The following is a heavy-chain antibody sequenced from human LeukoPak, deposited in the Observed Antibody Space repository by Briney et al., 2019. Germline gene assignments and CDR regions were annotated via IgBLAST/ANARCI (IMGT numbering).Heavy chain of an antibody. D-gene: IGHD3-10*01. Sequence: PSETLSLTCTVSGDSISSYYWSWIRQPPGKGLEWIGYIYYSGSTNCNPSLKSRVTISVDTSKNQFSLKLRSVTAADTAVYYCARGSYYGGLDYWGQGTLVTVSS. CDR1: GDSISSYY. V-gene: IGHV4-59*01. CDR2: IYYSGST. J-gene: IGHJ4*02. CDR3: ARGSYYGGLDY.